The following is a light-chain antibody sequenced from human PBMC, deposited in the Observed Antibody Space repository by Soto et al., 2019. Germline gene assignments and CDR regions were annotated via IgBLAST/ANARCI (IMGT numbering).Light chain of an antibody. CDR2: GAS. CDR1: QSVSSN. J-gene: IGKJ5*01. CDR3: QQYNNWPIT. V-gene: IGKV3-15*01. Sequence: EIVITQCPATLSESPGERCTLSCRASQSVSSNLAWYQQKPGQAPRLLIYGASTRATAFPARFSGSGSGTEFTLTISSLQSEDFAVYYCQQYNNWPITFGQGTRLEIK.